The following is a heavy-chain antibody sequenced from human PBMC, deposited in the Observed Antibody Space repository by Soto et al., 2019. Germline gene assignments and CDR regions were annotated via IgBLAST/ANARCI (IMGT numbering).Heavy chain of an antibody. CDR2: IYPDDSDT. Sequence: GESLKICCNGSGYSFTIYKISWVRQMPGKGLEWMGIIYPDDSDTRYSPSFQGQVTISADKSTSTAYLQWSSLKASDTAMYYCARHATYYDILSGYYFDYWGQGTLVTVSS. D-gene: IGHD3-9*01. CDR1: GYSFTIYK. CDR3: ARHATYYDILSGYYFDY. J-gene: IGHJ4*02. V-gene: IGHV5-51*01.